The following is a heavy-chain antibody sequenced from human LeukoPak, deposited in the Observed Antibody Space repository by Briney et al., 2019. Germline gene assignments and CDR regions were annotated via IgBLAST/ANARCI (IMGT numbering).Heavy chain of an antibody. CDR2: ISAYNGNT. J-gene: IGHJ4*02. D-gene: IGHD3-22*01. CDR3: ARGPYPSGYYPPYFDY. CDR1: GYTFTSYG. Sequence: ASVKVSCTASGYTFTSYGIGWVRQAPGQGLEWMGWISAYNGNTNYAQKLQGRVTMTTDTSTSTAYMELRSLRSDDTAVYYCARGPYPSGYYPPYFDYWGQGTLVTVSS. V-gene: IGHV1-18*01.